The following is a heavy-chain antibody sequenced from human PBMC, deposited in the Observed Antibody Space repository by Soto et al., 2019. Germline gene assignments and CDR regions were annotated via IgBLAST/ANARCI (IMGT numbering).Heavy chain of an antibody. V-gene: IGHV3-30*18. CDR3: AKVGVVVAATHYGMDV. CDR1: GFTFSSYG. D-gene: IGHD2-15*01. Sequence: VGSLRLSCAASGFTFSSYGMHWVRQAPGKGLEWVAVISYDGSNKYYADSVKGRFTISRDNSKNTLYLQMNSLRAEDTAVYYCAKVGVVVAATHYGMDVWGQGTTVTVSS. J-gene: IGHJ6*02. CDR2: ISYDGSNK.